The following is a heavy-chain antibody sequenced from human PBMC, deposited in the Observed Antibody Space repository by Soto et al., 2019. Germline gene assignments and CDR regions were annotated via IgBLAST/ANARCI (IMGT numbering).Heavy chain of an antibody. V-gene: IGHV3-23*01. CDR2: ISDSGGTT. CDR3: AKADYGDYVDFDY. CDR1: EFTFSNYA. J-gene: IGHJ4*02. D-gene: IGHD4-17*01. Sequence: GGSLRLSCAASEFTFSNYAMSWVRQAPGKGLEWVSFISDSGGTTYYADSVKGRFTISRDNSKNTLYLQMNSLRAEDTAVYYCAKADYGDYVDFDYWGQGTLVTVSS.